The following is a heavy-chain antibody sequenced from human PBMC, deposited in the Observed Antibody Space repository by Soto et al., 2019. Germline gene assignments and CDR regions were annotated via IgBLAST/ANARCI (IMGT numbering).Heavy chain of an antibody. CDR1: GYTFTSYG. D-gene: IGHD2-2*01. Sequence: ASVKVSCKASGYTFTSYGISWVRRAPGQGLEWMGWISAYNGNTNYAQKLQGRVTMTTDTSTSTAYMELRSLRSDDTAVYYCARAIRAASPSDYWGQGTLVTVSS. V-gene: IGHV1-18*04. J-gene: IGHJ4*02. CDR2: ISAYNGNT. CDR3: ARAIRAASPSDY.